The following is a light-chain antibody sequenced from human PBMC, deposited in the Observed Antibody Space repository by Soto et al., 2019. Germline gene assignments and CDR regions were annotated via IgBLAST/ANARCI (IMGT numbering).Light chain of an antibody. CDR2: LGS. V-gene: IGKV2-28*01. CDR3: MQPQQTPRP. CDR1: QSLLHSDGYKY. Sequence: EIVMTQSPLSLPVIPGEPASISCRSSQSLLHSDGYKYLNWYLQKPGQSPQLLIYLGSNRASGVSDRFSGSGSGTDFTLKISRVEAEDVGFYYCMQPQQTPRPFGQGTKVEIK. J-gene: IGKJ1*01.